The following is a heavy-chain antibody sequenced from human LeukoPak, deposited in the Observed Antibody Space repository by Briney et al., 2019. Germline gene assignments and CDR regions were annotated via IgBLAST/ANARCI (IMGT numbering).Heavy chain of an antibody. CDR2: IYYSGST. CDR1: GGSISSYY. J-gene: IGHJ4*02. V-gene: IGHV4-30-4*01. Sequence: SETLSLTCTASGGSISSYYWSWIRQPPGKGLEWIGYIYYSGSTYYNPSLKSRVTISVDTSKNQFSLKLSSVTAADTAVYYCARSYKTYYYDSSGYQGSWGQGTLVTVSS. CDR3: ARSYKTYYYDSSGYQGS. D-gene: IGHD3-22*01.